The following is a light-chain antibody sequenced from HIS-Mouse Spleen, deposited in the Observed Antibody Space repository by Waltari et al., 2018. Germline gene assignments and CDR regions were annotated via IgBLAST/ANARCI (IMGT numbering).Light chain of an antibody. CDR1: SSAVGSYNL. CDR3: CSYAGSSKGV. V-gene: IGLV2-23*01. J-gene: IGLJ3*02. Sequence: QSALTQPASVSGSPGPSITISCTGTSSAVGSYNLVSWYQQHPGKAPKLMIYEGSKRPSGVSNRFSGSKSGNTASLTISGLQAEDEADYYCCSYAGSSKGVFGGGTKLTVL. CDR2: EGS.